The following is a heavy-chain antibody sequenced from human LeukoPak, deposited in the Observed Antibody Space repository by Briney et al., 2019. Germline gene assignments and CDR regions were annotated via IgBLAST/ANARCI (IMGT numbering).Heavy chain of an antibody. CDR1: GGSISSSGSY. J-gene: IGHJ3*02. Sequence: PSETLSLTCTVSGGSISSSGSYWGWIRQPPGRGLEWIVTIYYSGSTYYNPSLKSRVTISVDTSKNQFSLNLSSVTAADTAVYYCARLGGGVARAFDIWGQGTMVTVSS. CDR2: IYYSGST. D-gene: IGHD3-3*01. V-gene: IGHV4-39*07. CDR3: ARLGGGVARAFDI.